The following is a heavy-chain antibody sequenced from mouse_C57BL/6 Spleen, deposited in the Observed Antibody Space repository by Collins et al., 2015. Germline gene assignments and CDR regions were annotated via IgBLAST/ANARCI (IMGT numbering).Heavy chain of an antibody. D-gene: IGHD1-1*01. CDR1: GYTFTSYW. CDR2: IYPSDSET. Sequence: QVQLQQPGAELVRLGSSVKLSCKASGYTFTSYWMDWVKQRPGQGLEWIGNIYPSDSETHYNQKFKDKATLTVDKSSSTAYMQLSSLTSEDSAVYYCARSTYYYGSSYDWYFDVWGTGTTVTVSS. J-gene: IGHJ1*03. CDR3: ARSTYYYGSSYDWYFDV. V-gene: IGHV1-61*01.